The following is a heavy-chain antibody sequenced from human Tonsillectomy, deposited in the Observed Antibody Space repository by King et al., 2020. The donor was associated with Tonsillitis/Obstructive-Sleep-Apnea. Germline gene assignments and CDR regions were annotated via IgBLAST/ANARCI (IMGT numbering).Heavy chain of an antibody. CDR3: AKSSTYYYYYGMDV. V-gene: IGHV3-23*04. CDR2: ISGSGGTS. Sequence: VQLVESGGGLVQPGGSLRLSCAASGFTFSNYAMSCVRQAPGKGLEWVSSISGSGGTSYYADSVRGRVTISRDNSKNTVCLQMNSLRAEDTAVYYCAKSSTYYYYYGMDVWGQGTPVTVSS. J-gene: IGHJ6*02. D-gene: IGHD6-6*01. CDR1: GFTFSNYA.